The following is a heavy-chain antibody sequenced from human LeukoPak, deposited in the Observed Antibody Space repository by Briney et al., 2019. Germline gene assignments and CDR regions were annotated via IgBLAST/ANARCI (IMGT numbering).Heavy chain of an antibody. Sequence: GGSLRVSCAASGFTLSGYAMSWVRQAPGKGLEWVSAISGSGGSRHYTDSVKGRFTISRDNSKDTLYLQMESLRAEDTAVYYCAKAARSYYDAFDIWGQGTMVTVSS. CDR3: AKAARSYYDAFDI. CDR1: GFTLSGYA. J-gene: IGHJ3*02. V-gene: IGHV3-23*01. CDR2: ISGSGGSR. D-gene: IGHD1-26*01.